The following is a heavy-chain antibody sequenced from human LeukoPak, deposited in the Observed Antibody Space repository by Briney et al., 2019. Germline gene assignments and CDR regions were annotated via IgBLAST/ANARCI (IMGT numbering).Heavy chain of an antibody. V-gene: IGHV4-34*01. Sequence: PSVNLSLTCAVYGLSFSGYYWSWIRQPPGKGLKWIGEINHSGSTNYNPSLKSRVTISVDTSKNQFSLKLSSVTAADTAVYYCARGYDYVWGSSPRDWFDPWGQGTLVTVSS. CDR3: ARGYDYVWGSSPRDWFDP. CDR1: GLSFSGYY. D-gene: IGHD3-16*01. J-gene: IGHJ5*02. CDR2: INHSGST.